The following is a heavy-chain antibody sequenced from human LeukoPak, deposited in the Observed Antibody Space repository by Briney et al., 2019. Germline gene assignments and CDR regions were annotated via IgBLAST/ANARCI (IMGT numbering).Heavy chain of an antibody. CDR1: GGSISSYY. J-gene: IGHJ5*02. CDR3: ARVQQLVNFNWFDP. CDR2: IYYSGSA. V-gene: IGHV4-59*12. D-gene: IGHD6-13*01. Sequence: SETLSLTCTVSGGSISSYYWSWIRQSPGQGLEWMGYIYYSGSANYNPSLKSRVTISVDTSKNQFSLKLSSVTAADTAVYYCARVQQLVNFNWFDPWGQGTLVTVSS.